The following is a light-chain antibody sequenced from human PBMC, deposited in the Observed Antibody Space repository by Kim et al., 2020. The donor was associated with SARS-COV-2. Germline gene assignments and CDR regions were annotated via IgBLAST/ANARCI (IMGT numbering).Light chain of an antibody. V-gene: IGKV3-20*01. CDR3: QQYGSSPLVT. CDR2: GAS. J-gene: IGKJ5*01. CDR1: RSITSRH. Sequence: ATLSCRTSRSITSRHLAWYQQKAGQAPRLLIYGASNRATGVPDRFSGSGSETDFTLTISRLEPEDFAVYFCQQYGSSPLVTFGQGTRLVIK.